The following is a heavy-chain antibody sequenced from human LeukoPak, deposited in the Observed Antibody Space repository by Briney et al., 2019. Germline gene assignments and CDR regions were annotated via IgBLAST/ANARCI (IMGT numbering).Heavy chain of an antibody. CDR3: ARPNLYSTSLDAFDI. CDR1: GFTFSSYS. D-gene: IGHD2-8*01. J-gene: IGHJ3*02. V-gene: IGHV3-21*01. Sequence: GGSLRLSCAASGFTFSSYSMNWVRRAPGKGLEWVSSISSSSSYIYYADSVKGRFTISRDNAKNSLYLQVNSLRAEDTAVYYCARPNLYSTSLDAFDIWGQGTMVTVSS. CDR2: ISSSSSYI.